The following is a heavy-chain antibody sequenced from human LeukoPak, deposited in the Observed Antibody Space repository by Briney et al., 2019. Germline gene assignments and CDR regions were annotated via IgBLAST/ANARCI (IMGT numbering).Heavy chain of an antibody. D-gene: IGHD6-13*01. V-gene: IGHV4-30-2*01. CDR1: GGSISSGGYS. CDR3: ARWSRIAAAGAFDY. J-gene: IGHJ4*02. CDR2: IYHSGST. Sequence: SETLSLTCAVSGGSISSGGYSWSWIRQPPGKGLEWIGCIYHSGSTYYNPSLKSRVTISVDRSKNQFSLKLSSVTAADTAVYYCARWSRIAAAGAFDYWGQGTLVTVSS.